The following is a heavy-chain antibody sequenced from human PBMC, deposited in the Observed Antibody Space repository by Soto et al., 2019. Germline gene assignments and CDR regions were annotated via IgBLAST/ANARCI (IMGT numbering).Heavy chain of an antibody. J-gene: IGHJ3*02. CDR1: GFTVSGKKY. CDR2: LYDLDGT. Sequence: DVHLVASGGGVIQPGESLRLSCEAFGFTVSGKKYVAWVRQAPGKGLEWVSALYDLDGTYYADSVKGRFTTSSDSSRTTVYLQMSSLRPDDTAVYSCATWHLQEHAYDIWGQGTMVTVSS. V-gene: IGHV3-53*01. CDR3: ATWHLQEHAYDI. D-gene: IGHD1-1*01.